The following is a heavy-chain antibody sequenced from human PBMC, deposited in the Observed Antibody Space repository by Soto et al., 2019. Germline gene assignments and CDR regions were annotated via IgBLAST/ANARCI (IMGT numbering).Heavy chain of an antibody. Sequence: QVQLQESGPGLVKPSQTLSLTCTVSGGSITSSGYYWSWIRQHPGEGREWIGFTSNSGSTSYNPSLKRRVTISVDTSSNQFSLNLKSVTAADTAVYYCARGGGSTKVDYWGQGTLVTVSP. J-gene: IGHJ4*02. CDR1: GGSITSSGYY. CDR3: ARGGGSTKVDY. D-gene: IGHD2-2*01. CDR2: TSNSGST. V-gene: IGHV4-31*03.